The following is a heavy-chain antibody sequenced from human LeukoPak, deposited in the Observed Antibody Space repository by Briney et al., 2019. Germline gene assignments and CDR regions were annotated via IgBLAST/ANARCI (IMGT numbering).Heavy chain of an antibody. CDR3: AKTRYNWNDGAFDY. CDR1: GYTFTGYY. V-gene: IGHV1-2*04. J-gene: IGHJ4*02. Sequence: ASVKVSCKASGYTFTGYYMHWVRQAPGQGLEWMGWINPNSGGTNYAQKFQGWVTMTRDTSISTAYMELSRLRSDDTAVYYCAKTRYNWNDGAFDYWGQGTLVTVSS. CDR2: INPNSGGT. D-gene: IGHD1-20*01.